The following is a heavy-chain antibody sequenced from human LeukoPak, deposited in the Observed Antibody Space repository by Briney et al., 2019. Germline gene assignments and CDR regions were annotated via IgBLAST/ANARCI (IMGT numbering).Heavy chain of an antibody. V-gene: IGHV1-2*02. D-gene: IGHD5-24*01. J-gene: IGHJ4*02. CDR1: GHTFTDYY. Sequence: ASVKVSCKASGHTFTDYYMHWVRQAPGQGLEWMGWIHPKSGDTKYAQIFQGRVTVTRDTSISTAYMELSRLRSDDTAVYYCARDGTGVYNLVQYWGQGTLVTVSS. CDR2: IHPKSGDT. CDR3: ARDGTGVYNLVQY.